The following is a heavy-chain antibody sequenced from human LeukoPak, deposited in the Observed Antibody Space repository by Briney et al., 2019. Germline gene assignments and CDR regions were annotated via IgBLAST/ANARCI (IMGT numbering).Heavy chain of an antibody. J-gene: IGHJ3*01. V-gene: IGHV4-4*02. CDR2: INHSGST. Sequence: PSETLSLTCAVSGDSISSSNWWSWVRQPPGKGLEWIGEINHSGSTNYNPSLKSRPTISIDTSKKQFSLRLSSVTAADTAVYYCAGQGVHTTIVEVMHAFDVWGQGTMVTVSS. CDR3: AGQGVHTTIVEVMHAFDV. D-gene: IGHD5-18*01. CDR1: GDSISSSNW.